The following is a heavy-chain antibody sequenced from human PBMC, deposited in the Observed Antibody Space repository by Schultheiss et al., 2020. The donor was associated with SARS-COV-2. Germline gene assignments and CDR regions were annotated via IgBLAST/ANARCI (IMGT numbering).Heavy chain of an antibody. D-gene: IGHD3-3*01. CDR1: GFSFSPYS. V-gene: IGHV3-48*04. CDR3: AKGPYDFWSGYYTDYMDV. CDR2: ISSGFSPI. J-gene: IGHJ6*03. Sequence: GGSLRLSCAASGFSFSPYSMNWVRQAPGKGLEWISFISSGFSPIRYADSVRGRFTISRDNSKNSLYLQMNSLRTEDTALYYCAKGPYDFWSGYYTDYMDVWGKGTTVTVSS.